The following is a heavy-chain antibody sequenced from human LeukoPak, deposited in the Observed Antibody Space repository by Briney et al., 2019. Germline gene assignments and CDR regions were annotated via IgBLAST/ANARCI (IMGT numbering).Heavy chain of an antibody. Sequence: PGGSLRLSCAAYGFTFSRYAMHWIRQAPGKGLEWVAIILYDGSNKYYADSVKGRFTISRDNSKNTLYLQMNSLTAEDTAVYYCARDRAGDYDSSGYYYGNFDYWGQGTLVTVSS. D-gene: IGHD3-22*01. CDR2: ILYDGSNK. CDR3: ARDRAGDYDSSGYYYGNFDY. J-gene: IGHJ4*02. V-gene: IGHV3-30-3*01. CDR1: GFTFSRYA.